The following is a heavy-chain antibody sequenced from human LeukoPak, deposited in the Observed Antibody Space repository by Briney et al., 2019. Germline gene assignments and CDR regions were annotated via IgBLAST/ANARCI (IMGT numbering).Heavy chain of an antibody. CDR3: AREAPDSFDI. J-gene: IGHJ3*02. CDR1: GFTVSSNY. V-gene: IGHV3-11*04. CDR2: ITAGGSTV. Sequence: PGGSLRLSCAASGFTVSSNYMSWVRQAPGKGLEWLAYITAGGSTVYYAESVKGRFTISRDNAKSSLYLQMNSLRAEDTALYYCAREAPDSFDIWGQGTMVTVSS.